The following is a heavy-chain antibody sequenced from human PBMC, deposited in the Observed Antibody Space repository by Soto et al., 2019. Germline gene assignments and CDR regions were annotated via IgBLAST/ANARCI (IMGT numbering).Heavy chain of an antibody. CDR1: GGTFSSYT. V-gene: IGHV1-69*02. D-gene: IGHD3-22*01. Sequence: QVQLVQSGAEVKKPGSSVKVSCKASGGTFSSYTISWVRQAPGQGLEWMGRIIPILGIANYPQKFQGRVTITPDKSTRTAYMELSSLRSEDTAVYYCARVYYYDSSGYYRPYGMDVWGQGTTVTVSS. J-gene: IGHJ6*02. CDR3: ARVYYYDSSGYYRPYGMDV. CDR2: IIPILGIA.